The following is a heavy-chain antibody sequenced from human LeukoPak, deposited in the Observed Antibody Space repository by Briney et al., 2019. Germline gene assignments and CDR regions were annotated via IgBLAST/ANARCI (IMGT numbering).Heavy chain of an antibody. CDR1: GITLSNYG. Sequence: GGSLRLSCAVSGITLSNYGMSWVRQAPGKGLGWVAGISDSGGNTKYADSVKGRFTISRDNPKNTLYLQMNSLRAEDAAVYFCAKRGVVIRVILVGFHKEAYYFESWGQGALVTVSS. CDR2: ISDSGGNT. CDR3: AKRGVVIRVILVGFHKEAYYFES. J-gene: IGHJ4*02. V-gene: IGHV3-23*01. D-gene: IGHD3/OR15-3a*01.